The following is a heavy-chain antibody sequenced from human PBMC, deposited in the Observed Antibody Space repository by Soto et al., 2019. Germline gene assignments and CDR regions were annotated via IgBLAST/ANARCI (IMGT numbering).Heavy chain of an antibody. J-gene: IGHJ4*02. CDR2: INVRGNII. Sequence: QVQMVESGGGLVKPGGPLRLSCAASGFTFSDYYMTWIRQAPGKGLEWVAYINVRGNIIYYADSVKGRFTISRDNAKNSVYLQMTSLRAEDTAMFYCARAVPYGVVTQLADNWGQGTLVTVSS. CDR1: GFTFSDYY. CDR3: ARAVPYGVVTQLADN. D-gene: IGHD2-21*02. V-gene: IGHV3-11*01.